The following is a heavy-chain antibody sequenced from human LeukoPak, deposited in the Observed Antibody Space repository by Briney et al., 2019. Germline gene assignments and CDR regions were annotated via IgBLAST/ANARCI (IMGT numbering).Heavy chain of an antibody. D-gene: IGHD6-6*01. J-gene: IGHJ4*02. CDR1: GFTFSSYA. CDR2: ISYDGSNK. V-gene: IGHV3-30*04. CDR3: ARAIAARPFDY. Sequence: GGSLRLSCAAPGFTFSSYAMHWVRQAPGKGLEWVAVISYDGSNKYYADSVKGRFTISRDNSKNTLYLQMNSLRAEDTAVYYCARAIAARPFDYWGQGTLVTVSS.